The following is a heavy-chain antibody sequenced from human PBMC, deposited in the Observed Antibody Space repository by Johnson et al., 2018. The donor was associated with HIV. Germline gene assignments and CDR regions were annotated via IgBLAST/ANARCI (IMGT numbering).Heavy chain of an antibody. CDR2: ITSDGNNK. Sequence: QMLLVESGGGVVQPGRSLRLSCADSGFTFSDYAMHWVRQAPGKGLEWVASITSDGNNKYFADSVQGRFTISRDNSKNTLYPQMNSLRAEDTAVYYCAREFARFLEWFQTDGRAFDIWGQGTMVTVSS. CDR3: AREFARFLEWFQTDGRAFDI. J-gene: IGHJ3*02. D-gene: IGHD3-3*01. CDR1: GFTFSDYA. V-gene: IGHV3-30*04.